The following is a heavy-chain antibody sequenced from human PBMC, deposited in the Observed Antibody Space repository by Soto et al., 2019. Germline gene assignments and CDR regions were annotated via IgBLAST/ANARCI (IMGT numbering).Heavy chain of an antibody. V-gene: IGHV3-30*03. J-gene: IGHJ4*02. Sequence: PGGSLRLSCTASGFSFFNYGFAWIRQAPGKGLEWVAVVTYDSSEKYYADSVKGRFIISRDNSKNTVYLQMDSLQHNDSALYYCGRAGGSELRYFDWPEVGVWGQGTLVTVSS. CDR1: GFSFFNYG. D-gene: IGHD3-9*01. CDR2: VTYDSSEK. CDR3: GRAGGSELRYFDWPEVGV.